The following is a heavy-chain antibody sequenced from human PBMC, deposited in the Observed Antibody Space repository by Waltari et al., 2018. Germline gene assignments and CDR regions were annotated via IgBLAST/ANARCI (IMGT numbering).Heavy chain of an antibody. D-gene: IGHD1-26*01. V-gene: IGHV1-69*08. J-gene: IGHJ5*02. Sequence: QVQLVQSGAEVKKPGSSVKVSCKASGDTFSSYTISWVRQAPGQGLEWMGRMLPIYGIENDARECQGRCRIAADKATSTAYMDLSSLRSEETAEYYCERDHPDGVGGSTSPWFDPWGQGTLVTVSS. CDR1: GDTFSSYT. CDR3: ERDHPDGVGGSTSPWFDP. CDR2: MLPIYGIE.